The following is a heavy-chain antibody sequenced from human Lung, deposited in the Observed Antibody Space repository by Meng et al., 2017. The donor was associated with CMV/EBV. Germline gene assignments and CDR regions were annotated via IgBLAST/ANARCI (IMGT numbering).Heavy chain of an antibody. Sequence: GSXRLXXAASGFTFSSFTMNWVRQAPEKGLEWVSSISYTSHHIYYADSLKGRFTISRDNARNPLYLQMNSQRAEDTAVYYCAGSRSGRYSPFDYWGQGTLVTVSS. CDR2: ISYTSHHI. J-gene: IGHJ4*02. V-gene: IGHV3-21*01. CDR1: GFTFSSFT. D-gene: IGHD6-19*01. CDR3: AGSRSGRYSPFDY.